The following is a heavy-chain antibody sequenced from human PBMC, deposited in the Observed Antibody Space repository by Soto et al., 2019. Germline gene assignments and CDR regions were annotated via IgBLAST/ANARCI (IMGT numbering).Heavy chain of an antibody. J-gene: IGHJ4*02. D-gene: IGHD2-2*01. CDR2: ISYDGSNK. V-gene: IGHV3-30*18. CDR1: GFTFSSYG. CDR3: AKAEDIVVVPATQFDY. Sequence: PGGSVRLSCAASGFTFSSYGMHWVRQAPGKGLEWVAVISYDGSNKYYADSVKGRFTISRDNSKNTLYLQMNSLRAEDTAVYYCAKAEDIVVVPATQFDYWAQGTLVTVSS.